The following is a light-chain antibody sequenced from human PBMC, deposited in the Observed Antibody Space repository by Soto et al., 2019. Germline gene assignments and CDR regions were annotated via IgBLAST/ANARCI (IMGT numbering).Light chain of an antibody. J-gene: IGKJ5*01. CDR2: DAS. CDR3: QQRINSIT. V-gene: IGKV3-11*01. Sequence: EIVLTQSPATLSLSPGERATLSCRASQSVSRDLAWYQQKPGQAPRLLIHDASNRATGIPARFSGSGSGTDFTLTISSLGPEDFAVYYCQQRINSITFGQGTRLEI. CDR1: QSVSRD.